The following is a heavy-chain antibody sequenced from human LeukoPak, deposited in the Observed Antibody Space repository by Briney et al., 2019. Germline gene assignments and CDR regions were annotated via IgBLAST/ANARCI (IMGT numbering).Heavy chain of an antibody. CDR3: ARDRCSGGSCDSGAVYFQH. CDR2: IWYDGSKE. V-gene: IGHV3-33*01. Sequence: GGSLRVSCAASGFTFSSYGMHWVRQVPGKGLEWVAVIWYDGSKEYYADSVKGRFTISRDNSKNTLYLQMNSLRAEDTAVYYCARDRCSGGSCDSGAVYFQHWGQGTLVTVSS. D-gene: IGHD2-15*01. J-gene: IGHJ1*01. CDR1: GFTFSSYG.